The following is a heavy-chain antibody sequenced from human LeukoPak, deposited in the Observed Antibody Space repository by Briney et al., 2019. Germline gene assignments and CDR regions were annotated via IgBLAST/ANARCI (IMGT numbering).Heavy chain of an antibody. CDR2: ISNSGGRT. D-gene: IGHD1-26*01. CDR1: GFTFSSYG. J-gene: IGHJ5*02. V-gene: IGHV3-23*01. Sequence: GGSLRLSCAASGFTFSSYGMHWVRQAPGKGLEWVSEISNSGGRTYYADSVKGRFTISRDNSKNTLYLQMNSLRAEDTAVYYCAKGTSGSYYHWGQGTLVTVSS. CDR3: AKGTSGSYYH.